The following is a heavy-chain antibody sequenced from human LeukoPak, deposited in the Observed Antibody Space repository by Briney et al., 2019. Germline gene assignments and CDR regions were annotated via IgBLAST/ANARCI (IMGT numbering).Heavy chain of an antibody. D-gene: IGHD6-6*01. V-gene: IGHV3-30*02. CDR1: GFTFSNYG. CDR2: IRYDGSNE. Sequence: PGGSLRDSCAASGFTFSNYGIHWVRQAPGKGLEWVAFIRYDGSNEYYADSVKGRFTISRDNSKNTLYLQMKSLRAEDTAVYYCAKDAARPTSGAPGYRGQGNLVTVSS. J-gene: IGHJ4*02. CDR3: AKDAARPTSGAPGY.